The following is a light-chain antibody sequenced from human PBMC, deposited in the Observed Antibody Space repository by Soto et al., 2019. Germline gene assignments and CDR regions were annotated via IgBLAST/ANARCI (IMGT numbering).Light chain of an antibody. CDR2: GAS. CDR1: QSVSSSY. V-gene: IGKV3-20*01. J-gene: IGKJ4*01. Sequence: EIVLTQSPGTLSLSPGERATLSCRASQSVSSSYLAWYQQKPGQAPRLLIYGASSRATGIPDRFSGSGSGTDFTLTISRLAPEDFAVYYCQQYGSPPSLTFGGGTKVEIK. CDR3: QQYGSPPSLT.